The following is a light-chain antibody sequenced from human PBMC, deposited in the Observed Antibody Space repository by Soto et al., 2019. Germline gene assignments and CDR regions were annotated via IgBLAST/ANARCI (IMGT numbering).Light chain of an antibody. V-gene: IGLV2-14*01. Sequence: QSALTQPASVSGSPGQSITISCTGTSSDVGGYNFVSWYQQHPGKAPELMIYDVNNRPSGVSNRFSGSKSDNTASLTISGLQSGDEADYYCSSYTDSSTLVVFGGGTKVTVL. J-gene: IGLJ2*01. CDR1: SSDVGGYNF. CDR2: DVN. CDR3: SSYTDSSTLVV.